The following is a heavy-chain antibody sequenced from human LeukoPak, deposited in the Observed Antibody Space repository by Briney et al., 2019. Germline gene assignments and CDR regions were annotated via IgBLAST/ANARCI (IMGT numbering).Heavy chain of an antibody. CDR3: ARAPKVYDILTGYYPSAHDY. CDR2: IYTSGST. CDR1: GGSISSARYY. Sequence: PSETLSLTRTVSGGSISSARYYWSWIRQPAGKGLEWIGRIYTSGSTDYNPSLKSRVTISVDTSKNQFSLKLSSVTAADTAVYYCARAPKVYDILTGYYPSAHDYWGQGTLVTVSS. D-gene: IGHD3-9*01. V-gene: IGHV4-61*02. J-gene: IGHJ4*02.